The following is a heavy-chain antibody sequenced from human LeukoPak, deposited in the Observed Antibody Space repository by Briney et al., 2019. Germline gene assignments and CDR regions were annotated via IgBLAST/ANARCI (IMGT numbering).Heavy chain of an antibody. D-gene: IGHD1-1*01. CDR2: TSYDEINK. J-gene: IGHJ4*02. V-gene: IGHV3-30-3*01. Sequence: GGSLRLSCTASGFTFSNSAMHWVRQAPGKGLEWVAVTSYDEINKYYADSVKGRFTISRDNSRNILYLQMNSLRAEDTAVYYCARDYNWGQALDYWGQGTLVTVSS. CDR3: ARDYNWGQALDY. CDR1: GFTFSNSA.